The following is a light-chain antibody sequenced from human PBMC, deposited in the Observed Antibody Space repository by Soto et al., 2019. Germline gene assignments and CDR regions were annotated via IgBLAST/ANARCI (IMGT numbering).Light chain of an antibody. Sequence: QSALNQPPSASGSPGQSVTISCTGTNSDVGGYNYVSWYQQYPGKAPKLIIYEVNERPSGVPDRFSGSKSGNTASLTVSGLQTADEADYYCSSYAGSNWYVFGTGTKVTV. CDR1: NSDVGGYNY. CDR3: SSYAGSNWYV. CDR2: EVN. J-gene: IGLJ1*01. V-gene: IGLV2-8*01.